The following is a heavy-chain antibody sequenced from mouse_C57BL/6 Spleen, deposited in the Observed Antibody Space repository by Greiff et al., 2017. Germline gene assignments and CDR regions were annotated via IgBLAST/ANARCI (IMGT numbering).Heavy chain of an antibody. CDR2: IYPGDGDT. Sequence: QVQLKQSGAELVKPGASVKISCKASGYAFSSYWMNWVKQRPGKGLEWIGQIYPGDGDTNYNGKFKGKATLTADKFSSTAYMQLSSLTSEDSAVYFCARGAQATVFAYWGQGTLVTVSA. CDR3: ARGAQATVFAY. CDR1: GYAFSSYW. V-gene: IGHV1-80*01. D-gene: IGHD3-2*02. J-gene: IGHJ3*01.